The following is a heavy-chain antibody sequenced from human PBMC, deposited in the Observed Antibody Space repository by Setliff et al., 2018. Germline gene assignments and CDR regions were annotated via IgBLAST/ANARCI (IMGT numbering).Heavy chain of an antibody. Sequence: SETLSLTCTVSGGSLSGSLRGYAVFWGWFRQSPGKELEWIGSAYYNGDSYYNPSLTSRVTMSVDTSRNQFSLHLISVTAADTAVYYCARHVGTRSRGYNYYYYFMDVWGKGTTVTVSS. CDR3: ARHVGTRSRGYNYYYYFMDV. CDR1: GGSLSGSLRGYAVF. V-gene: IGHV4-39*01. CDR2: AYYNGDS. J-gene: IGHJ6*03. D-gene: IGHD3-10*01.